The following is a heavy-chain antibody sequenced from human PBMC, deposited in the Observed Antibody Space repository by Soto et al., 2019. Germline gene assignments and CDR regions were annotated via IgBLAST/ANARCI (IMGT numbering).Heavy chain of an antibody. D-gene: IGHD3-3*01. Sequence: QVQLVQPGAEVKKPGSSVKVSCKASGGTFSSYAISWVRQAPGQGLEWMGGIIPIFGTANYAQKFQGRVTITADESTSTAYMELSSLRSEDTAVYYCARVDTIFGVVTNHLLDYWGQGTLVTVSS. CDR3: ARVDTIFGVVTNHLLDY. J-gene: IGHJ4*02. CDR2: IIPIFGTA. V-gene: IGHV1-69*01. CDR1: GGTFSSYA.